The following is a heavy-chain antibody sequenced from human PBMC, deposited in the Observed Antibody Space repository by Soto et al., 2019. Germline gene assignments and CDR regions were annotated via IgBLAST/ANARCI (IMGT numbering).Heavy chain of an antibody. CDR3: ARDLSSSCPFDP. J-gene: IGHJ5*02. Sequence: EVQLVESGGGLVKPGGSLRLSCAASGFTFSSYSMNWVRQAPGKGLEWVSSISSSSSYIYYADSVKGRFTISRDNAKNSLYLQMNSLRAEDTAVYYCARDLSSSCPFDPWGQGTLVTVSS. CDR2: ISSSSSYI. V-gene: IGHV3-21*01. D-gene: IGHD6-13*01. CDR1: GFTFSSYS.